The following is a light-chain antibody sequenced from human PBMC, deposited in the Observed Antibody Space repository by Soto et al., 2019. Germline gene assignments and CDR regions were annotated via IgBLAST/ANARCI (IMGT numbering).Light chain of an antibody. V-gene: IGLV2-14*01. CDR1: SSDVGGYNY. CDR2: EVS. Sequence: QSALTQPASVSGSPGQSITISCTGSSSDVGGYNYVSWYQHHPGKAPKLLIFEVSNRPSGVSHRFSGSKSGNTASLTISGLQAEDEADYYCCSFAGSYTYVFGGGTKLTVL. J-gene: IGLJ1*01. CDR3: CSFAGSYTYV.